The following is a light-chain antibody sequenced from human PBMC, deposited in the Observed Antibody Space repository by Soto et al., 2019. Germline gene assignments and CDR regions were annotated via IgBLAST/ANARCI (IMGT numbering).Light chain of an antibody. V-gene: IGKV1-9*01. CDR2: GTS. Sequence: DIQMTQSPSSLSASVGDRVTITCRASQDSTKYLAWYQQKPGKAPKLLIYGTSSLQSGVPSRFSGSGSGTDFTLTISSLEPEDFAVYYCQQRSNWRITFGQGTRLEIK. CDR1: QDSTKY. J-gene: IGKJ5*01. CDR3: QQRSNWRIT.